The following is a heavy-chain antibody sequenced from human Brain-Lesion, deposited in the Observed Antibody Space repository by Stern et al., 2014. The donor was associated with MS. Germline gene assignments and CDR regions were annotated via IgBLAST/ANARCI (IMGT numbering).Heavy chain of an antibody. Sequence: QVQLMQSGAEVKKPGASVKVSCKTSGYIFTGYYIHWVRQAPGQGLAWMAWINPNTGGTYYAQKFQGRVTMSRDTSISTAYVELSSLTSDDTAVYYCARDQRGITIFGVVTDYYYLGMDVWGQGTTVTVSS. D-gene: IGHD3-3*01. V-gene: IGHV1-2*02. J-gene: IGHJ6*02. CDR3: ARDQRGITIFGVVTDYYYLGMDV. CDR2: INPNTGGT. CDR1: GYIFTGYY.